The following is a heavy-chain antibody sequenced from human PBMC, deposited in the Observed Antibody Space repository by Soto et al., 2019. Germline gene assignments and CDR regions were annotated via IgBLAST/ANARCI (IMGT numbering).Heavy chain of an antibody. CDR1: GGTFSSYA. J-gene: IGHJ3*02. Sequence: QVQLVQSGAEVKKPGSSVKVSCKASGGTFSSYAISWVRQAPGQGLEWMGRIIPIFGTANYAQKFQGRVTITADESTSTAYMELSSLRSEDTAVYYSARGPPYCSGGSCYSPGTAFDIWGQGTMVTVSS. CDR2: IIPIFGTA. CDR3: ARGPPYCSGGSCYSPGTAFDI. D-gene: IGHD2-15*01. V-gene: IGHV1-69*01.